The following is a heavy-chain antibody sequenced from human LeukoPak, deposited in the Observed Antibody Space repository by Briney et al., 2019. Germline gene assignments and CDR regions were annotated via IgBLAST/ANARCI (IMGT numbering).Heavy chain of an antibody. Sequence: ASVKVSCKASGYTFTSYYMHWVRQAPGQGLEWMGWINPNSGGTNYAQKFQGRVTMTRDTSISTAYMELSRLRSDDTAVYYCARVQSSSTRYFDYWGQGTLVTVSS. CDR1: GYTFTSYY. V-gene: IGHV1-2*02. CDR2: INPNSGGT. D-gene: IGHD2-2*01. CDR3: ARVQSSSTRYFDY. J-gene: IGHJ4*02.